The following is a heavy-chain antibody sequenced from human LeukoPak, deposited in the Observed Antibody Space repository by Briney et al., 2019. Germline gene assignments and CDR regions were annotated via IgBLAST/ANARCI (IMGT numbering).Heavy chain of an antibody. Sequence: SVKVSCKASGGTFSSYAISWVRQAPGQGLEWMGGIIPIFGTANYAQKFQGRVTITADKSTSTAYMELSSLRSEDTAVYYCAREPGRRVVNPSPLDYWGQGTLVTVSS. CDR1: GGTFSSYA. CDR2: IIPIFGTA. D-gene: IGHD3-3*01. CDR3: AREPGRRVVNPSPLDY. V-gene: IGHV1-69*06. J-gene: IGHJ4*02.